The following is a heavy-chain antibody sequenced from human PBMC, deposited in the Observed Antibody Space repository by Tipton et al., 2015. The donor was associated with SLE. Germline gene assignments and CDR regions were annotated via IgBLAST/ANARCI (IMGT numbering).Heavy chain of an antibody. V-gene: IGHV4-34*01. CDR3: ARGLFGGSYDY. CDR2: INHSGST. D-gene: IGHD1-26*01. J-gene: IGHJ4*02. CDR1: GGSISSYY. Sequence: TLSLTCTASGGSISSYYWSWIRQPPGKGLEWIGEINHSGSTNYNPSLKSRVTISVDTSKNQFSLKLSSVTAADTAVYYCARGLFGGSYDYWGQGTLVTVSS.